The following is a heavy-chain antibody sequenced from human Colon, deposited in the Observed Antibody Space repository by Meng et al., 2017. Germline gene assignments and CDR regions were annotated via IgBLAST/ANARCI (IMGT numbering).Heavy chain of an antibody. CDR3: ATTGSRSSGS. J-gene: IGHJ4*02. CDR2: ISTTGSIA. V-gene: IGHV3-11*01. Sequence: VKLGRVVAVFGKPGGSLSSSLAASGSTFGVYYIAWIRPTPGKGLEWVSFISTTGSIAYYAESVKGPFTISRDNAQNSVYLQMNSLRAEDTAVYYCATTGSRSSGSWGQGTLVTVSS. CDR1: GSTFGVYY. D-gene: IGHD3-22*01.